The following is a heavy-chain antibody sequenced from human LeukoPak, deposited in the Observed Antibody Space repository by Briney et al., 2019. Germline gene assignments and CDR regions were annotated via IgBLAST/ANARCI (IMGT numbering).Heavy chain of an antibody. V-gene: IGHV1-46*01. CDR3: ARSRGVEYSSSSTGFRYYYYYMDV. CDR2: IDPSGGSA. CDR1: GYTFTSYY. J-gene: IGHJ6*03. D-gene: IGHD6-6*01. Sequence: ASVKVSCKASGYTFTSYYIHWVRQAPGQGLEWMGVIDPSGGSASYAQKFQGRVTMTRDTSISTAYIELSRLGSDDTAVYYCARSRGVEYSSSSTGFRYYYYYMDVWGKGTTVTVSS.